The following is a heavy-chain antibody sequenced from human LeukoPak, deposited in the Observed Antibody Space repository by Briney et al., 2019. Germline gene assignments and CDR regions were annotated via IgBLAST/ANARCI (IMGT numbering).Heavy chain of an antibody. CDR3: ARVNPLMAPGAVDI. CDR2: IKQDGSAK. D-gene: IGHD2-8*01. CDR1: GFTFSSYW. V-gene: IGHV3-7*01. J-gene: IGHJ3*02. Sequence: PGGSLRLSCAASGFTFSSYWMTWVRQAPGKGLAWAANIKQDGSAKYYMDSVKGRFTISRDNAKNSLYLQMNSLGVEDTAVYYCARVNPLMAPGAVDIWGQGTKVAVSS.